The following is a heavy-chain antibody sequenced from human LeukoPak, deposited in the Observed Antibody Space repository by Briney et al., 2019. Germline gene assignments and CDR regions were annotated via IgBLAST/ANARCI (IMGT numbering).Heavy chain of an antibody. Sequence: ASVTVSCQASGYTFTSYGISWVRQAAGQGLEWMGWISAYNGNTNYAQTLQGRVNMTTDTSTSPAYMELRSLRSDDTAVYYCARDYSSSWYYPVYYYYGMDVWGQGTTVTVSS. J-gene: IGHJ6*02. V-gene: IGHV1-18*01. CDR2: ISAYNGNT. CDR1: GYTFTSYG. CDR3: ARDYSSSWYYPVYYYYGMDV. D-gene: IGHD6-13*01.